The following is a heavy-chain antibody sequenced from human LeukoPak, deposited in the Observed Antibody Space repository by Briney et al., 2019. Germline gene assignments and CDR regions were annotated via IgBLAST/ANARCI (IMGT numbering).Heavy chain of an antibody. D-gene: IGHD5-18*01. V-gene: IGHV3-23*01. CDR2: ISGSGGST. CDR3: ARSTWIQLWPFDY. Sequence: GGSLRLSCAASGFTFSSYAMSWVRQAPGKGPKWVAAISGSGGSTYYADSVKGRFTISRDNSKNTLYLQMNSLRAEDTAVYYCARSTWIQLWPFDYWGQGTLVTVSS. J-gene: IGHJ4*02. CDR1: GFTFSSYA.